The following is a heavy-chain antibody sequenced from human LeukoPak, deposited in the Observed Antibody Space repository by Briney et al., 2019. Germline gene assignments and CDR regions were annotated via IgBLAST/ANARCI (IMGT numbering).Heavy chain of an antibody. CDR1: GFNFRTYW. Sequence: GGSLRLSCAASGFNFRTYWMTWVRQAPGKGPEWVANIKQDGSEKYYVDSVKGRFTISRDNAKNSLYLQMNSLRAEDTAVYYCARGGVVVAATPSYWGQGTLVTVSS. CDR3: ARGGVVVAATPSY. D-gene: IGHD2-15*01. CDR2: IKQDGSEK. V-gene: IGHV3-7*01. J-gene: IGHJ4*02.